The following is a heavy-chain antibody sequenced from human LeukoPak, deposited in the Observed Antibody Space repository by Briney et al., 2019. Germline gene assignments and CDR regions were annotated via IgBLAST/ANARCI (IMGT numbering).Heavy chain of an antibody. CDR1: GGSFSGYY. CDR3: ARGSQYYDFWSGYHTPFFDY. D-gene: IGHD3-3*01. CDR2: FNHSRST. V-gene: IGHV4-34*01. J-gene: IGHJ4*02. Sequence: PSETLSLTCAVYGGSFSGYYWSWIRQPSGKGLQWIGEFNHSRSTNYNPSLKSRVTMSVDTSKNQFSLKLSSVTAADTAVYYCARGSQYYDFWSGYHTPFFDYWGQGTLVTVSS.